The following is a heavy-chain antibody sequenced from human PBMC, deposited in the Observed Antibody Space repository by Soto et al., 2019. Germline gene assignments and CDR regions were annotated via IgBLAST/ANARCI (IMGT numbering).Heavy chain of an antibody. CDR1: QFTFSTFA. J-gene: IGHJ5*01. V-gene: IGHV3-23*01. CDR2: ISEAGDST. CDR3: VKGGWFDF. Sequence: EVQLLESGGGLVQPGGSLRLSCAASQFTFSTFAMSWVRQAPGKGLEWVSFISEAGDSTHYADSVKGRFTISRDNSKNTLYLQMNSRRAEDTALYHCVKGGWFDFWGQGALVTVSS.